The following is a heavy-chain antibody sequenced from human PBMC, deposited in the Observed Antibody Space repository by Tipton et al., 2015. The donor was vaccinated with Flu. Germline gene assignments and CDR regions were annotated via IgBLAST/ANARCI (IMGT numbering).Heavy chain of an antibody. Sequence: TLSLTCTVSGGSISSYYWSWIRQPPGKGLEWIGNIYYSGSTNYNPSLKSRVTISVDTSKNQFSLKLSSVTAADTAVYYCARVSSSSSWSQDWYFGLWGRGTLVTVSS. CDR2: IYYSGST. J-gene: IGHJ2*01. CDR3: ARVSSSSSWSQDWYFGL. V-gene: IGHV4-59*01. D-gene: IGHD6-13*01. CDR1: GGSISSYY.